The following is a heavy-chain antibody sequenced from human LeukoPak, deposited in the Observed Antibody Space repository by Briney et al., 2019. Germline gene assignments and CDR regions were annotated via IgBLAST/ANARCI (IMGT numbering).Heavy chain of an antibody. V-gene: IGHV4-39*07. D-gene: IGHD3-10*01. CDR1: GDSISSNNYY. CDR2: IPYGGST. Sequence: PSETLSLTCTVSGDSISSNNYYWAWIRQPPGKGLEWIGSIPYGGSTYYNPSLKSRVTMSVDASKNQFSLKLSSVTAADTAVYYCARCKDYYVSGSYYKTFDYWGQGTLVTVSS. J-gene: IGHJ4*02. CDR3: ARCKDYYVSGSYYKTFDY.